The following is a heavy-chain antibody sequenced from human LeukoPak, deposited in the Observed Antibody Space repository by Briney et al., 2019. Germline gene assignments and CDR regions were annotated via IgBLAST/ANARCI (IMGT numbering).Heavy chain of an antibody. Sequence: ASVNVSCKASGGTFSSYAISWVRQAPGQGREWMGGIIPIFGTANYAQKFQGRVTITTDESTSTAYMELSSLRSEDTAVYYCARAHRDGYTPLAFDIWGQGTMVTVSS. CDR3: ARAHRDGYTPLAFDI. D-gene: IGHD5-24*01. CDR1: GGTFSSYA. V-gene: IGHV1-69*05. CDR2: IIPIFGTA. J-gene: IGHJ3*02.